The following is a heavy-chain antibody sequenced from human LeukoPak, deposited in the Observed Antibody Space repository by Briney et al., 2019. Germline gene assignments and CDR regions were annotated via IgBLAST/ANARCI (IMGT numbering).Heavy chain of an antibody. D-gene: IGHD6-13*01. J-gene: IGHJ4*02. CDR3: ARDLSTAAAGTRLDY. Sequence: GGSLRLSCAASGFTVSSNYMSWVRQAPGKGLEWVSVIYSGGSTYYADSVKGRFTISRDNSKNTLYLQMNSLRAEDTAVYYCARDLSTAAAGTRLDYWGQGTLVTVSS. CDR2: IYSGGST. V-gene: IGHV3-66*01. CDR1: GFTVSSNY.